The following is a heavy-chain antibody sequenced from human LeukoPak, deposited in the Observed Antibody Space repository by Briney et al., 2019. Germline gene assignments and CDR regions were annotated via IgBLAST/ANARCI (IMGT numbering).Heavy chain of an antibody. CDR2: INPSGGST. CDR3: ATTSHTTAFDI. Sequence: VASVKVSCKASGYTFTSYYMHWVRQAPGQGLEWMGIINPSGGSTSYAQKFQGRVTMTRNTSISTAYMELSSLRSEDTAVYYCATTSHTTAFDIWGQGTMVTVSS. CDR1: GYTFTSYY. J-gene: IGHJ3*02. D-gene: IGHD1-14*01. V-gene: IGHV1-46*01.